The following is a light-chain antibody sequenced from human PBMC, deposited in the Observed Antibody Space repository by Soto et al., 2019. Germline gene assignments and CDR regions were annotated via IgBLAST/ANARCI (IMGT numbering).Light chain of an antibody. Sequence: DIVMTQSPATLSVSPGERATLSCRASQSVSSNLAWYQQKPGQAPRLLIYGASTRATGIPARFSGSGSGTEFTLTISSLQSEDFAVYYCQQYNNWPAATFGPGTKVDIK. CDR3: QQYNNWPAAT. CDR1: QSVSSN. J-gene: IGKJ3*01. V-gene: IGKV3-15*01. CDR2: GAS.